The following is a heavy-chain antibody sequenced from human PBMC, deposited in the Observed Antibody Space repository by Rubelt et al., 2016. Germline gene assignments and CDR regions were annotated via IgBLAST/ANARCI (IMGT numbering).Heavy chain of an antibody. D-gene: IGHD1-20*01. CDR1: EFSFSSYG. V-gene: IGHV3-21*05. CDR2: ISSSSYSI. Sequence: EVQLVESGGTLVKPGGSLRLSCAASEFSFSSYGMDWVRQAPGKGLEWISYISSSSYSIYYADSVRGRFTISRDNAKNSLYLQMNSLGAEDTAVYYGAVTHIWNDGNWFDPWGQGTLVTVSS. J-gene: IGHJ5*02. CDR3: AVTHIWNDGNWFDP.